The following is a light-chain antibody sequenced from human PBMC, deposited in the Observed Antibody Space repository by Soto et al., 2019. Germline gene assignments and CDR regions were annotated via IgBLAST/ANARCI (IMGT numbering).Light chain of an antibody. V-gene: IGKV3-11*01. CDR1: QSVSNY. Sequence: EIVLTQSPATLSLSPGETATLSCRASQSVSNYLAWYQHKPGQAPRLLIYDASKRATGIPARFSGSGSETDFTLTISRLEPEDLAFYYCQQRSNWPTTFGQGTRLEIK. CDR2: DAS. J-gene: IGKJ5*01. CDR3: QQRSNWPTT.